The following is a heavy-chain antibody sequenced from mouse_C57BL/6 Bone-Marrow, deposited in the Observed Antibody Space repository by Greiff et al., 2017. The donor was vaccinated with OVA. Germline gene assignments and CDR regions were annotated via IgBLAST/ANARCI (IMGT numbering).Heavy chain of an antibody. CDR2: IYPRSGNT. V-gene: IGHV1-81*01. CDR3: ARWLLHHYAMDY. D-gene: IGHD2-3*01. CDR1: GYTFTSYG. J-gene: IGHJ4*01. Sequence: VKLQESGAELARPGASVKLSCKASGYTFTSYGISWVKQRTGQGLEWIGEIYPRSGNTYYNEKFKGKATLTADKSSSTAYMELRSLTSEDSAVYFCARWLLHHYAMDYWGQGTSVTVSS.